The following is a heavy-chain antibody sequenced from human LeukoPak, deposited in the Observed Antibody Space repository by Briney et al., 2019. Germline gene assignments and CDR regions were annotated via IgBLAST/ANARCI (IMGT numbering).Heavy chain of an antibody. CDR3: ARGYPAFDY. J-gene: IGHJ4*02. CDR1: GFTFDDYA. D-gene: IGHD5-18*01. V-gene: IGHV3-9*01. Sequence: GGSLRLSCAASGFTFDDYAMHWVRQAPGKGLEWVSGISWNSGSIGYADSVKGRFTISRDNSKNTLYLQMNSLRAEDTAIYYCARGYPAFDYWGQGTLVTVSS. CDR2: ISWNSGSI.